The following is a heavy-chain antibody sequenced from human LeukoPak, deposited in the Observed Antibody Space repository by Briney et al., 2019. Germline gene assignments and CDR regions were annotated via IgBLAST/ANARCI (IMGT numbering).Heavy chain of an antibody. CDR3: AKDQRNQAQF. D-gene: IGHD1-1*01. Sequence: GGSLRLSCVASGFSFSSYTMSWFRQAPGKGLEWISSISGSGGSTYHADSVKGRFTISRDNSKNTLYLQMNSLRAEDTAVYYCAKDQRNQAQFWGQGTTVTVSS. CDR1: GFSFSSYT. CDR2: ISGSGGST. V-gene: IGHV3-23*01. J-gene: IGHJ6*02.